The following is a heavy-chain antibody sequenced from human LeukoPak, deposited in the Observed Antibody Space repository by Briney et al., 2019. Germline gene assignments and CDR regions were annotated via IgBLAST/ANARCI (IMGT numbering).Heavy chain of an antibody. CDR3: ARADAYYYYGMDV. CDR1: GASVSSGSDY. CDR2: ISTSGVT. Sequence: SETLSLTCTVSGASVSSGSDYWTWIRQPAGKGLEWIGRISTSGVTNYNPSLESRVTISVDTSKNQFSLKLNSVTAADTAVYYCARADAYYYYGMDVWGQGTTVTVSS. D-gene: IGHD5-24*01. J-gene: IGHJ6*02. V-gene: IGHV4-61*02.